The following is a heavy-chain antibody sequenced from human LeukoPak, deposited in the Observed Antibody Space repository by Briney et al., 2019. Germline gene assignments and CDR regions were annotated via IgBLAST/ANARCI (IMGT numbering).Heavy chain of an antibody. J-gene: IGHJ6*02. Sequence: SETLSLTCTVSGVSISSYYWSWIRQPPGKGLEWIGYIYYSGSTNYNPSLKSRVTISVDTSKNQFSLKLSSVTAADTAVYYCARGGYCSGGSCYKYYYGMDVWGQGTTVTVSS. CDR1: GVSISSYY. V-gene: IGHV4-59*01. CDR3: ARGGYCSGGSCYKYYYGMDV. CDR2: IYYSGST. D-gene: IGHD2-15*01.